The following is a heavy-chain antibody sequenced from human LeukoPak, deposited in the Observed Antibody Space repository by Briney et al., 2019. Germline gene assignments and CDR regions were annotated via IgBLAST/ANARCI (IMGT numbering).Heavy chain of an antibody. Sequence: SVKVSCKASGGTFSSYAISWVRQAPRQGLEWMGRIIPIFGTANYAQKFQGRVTITTDESTSTAYMELSSLRSEDTAVYYCASNPIGYSSSWYLDYWGQGTLVTVSS. CDR1: GGTFSSYA. CDR2: IIPIFGTA. V-gene: IGHV1-69*05. CDR3: ASNPIGYSSSWYLDY. J-gene: IGHJ4*02. D-gene: IGHD6-13*01.